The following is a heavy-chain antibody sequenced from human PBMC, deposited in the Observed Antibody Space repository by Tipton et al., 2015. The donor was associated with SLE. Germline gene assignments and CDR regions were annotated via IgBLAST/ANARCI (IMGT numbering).Heavy chain of an antibody. CDR3: ARHTDPGGYAPYYYMDV. CDR2: IYTSGTT. J-gene: IGHJ6*03. D-gene: IGHD5-12*01. V-gene: IGHV4-61*09. Sequence: TLSLTCTVSAGSISSGNYYWSWIRQSAGKGLEWIGQIYTSGTTSYNPSLKSRVTISLDKSKNQFSLKLTSVTAADTAVYFCARHTDPGGYAPYYYMDVLGKGTTVIVSS. CDR1: AGSISSGNYY.